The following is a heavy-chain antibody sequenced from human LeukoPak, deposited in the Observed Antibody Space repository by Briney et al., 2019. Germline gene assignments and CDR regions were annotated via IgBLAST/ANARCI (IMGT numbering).Heavy chain of an antibody. J-gene: IGHJ4*02. V-gene: IGHV4-59*12. CDR1: GGSISSYY. CDR2: IYHSGST. Sequence: SETLSLTCTVSGGSISSYYWSWIRQPPGKGLEWIGYIYHSGSTYYNPSPKSRVTISVDRSKNQFSLKLSSVTAADTAVYYCARGGAARRNFDYWGQGTLVTVSS. CDR3: ARGGAARRNFDY. D-gene: IGHD6-6*01.